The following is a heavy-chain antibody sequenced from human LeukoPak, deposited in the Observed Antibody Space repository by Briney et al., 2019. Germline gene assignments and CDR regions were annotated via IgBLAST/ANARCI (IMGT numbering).Heavy chain of an antibody. J-gene: IGHJ4*02. CDR2: ISSSSSYI. CDR3: AKRGVVIRVFLVGFHKEAYYFES. CDR1: GFTFSSYS. Sequence: GGSLRLSCAASGFTFSSYSMNWVRQAPGKGLEWVSSISSSSSYIYYADSVKGRFTISRDNAKNTLFLQMNSLRVEDTAVYFCAKRGVVIRVFLVGFHKEAYYFESWGQGAQVTVSS. V-gene: IGHV3-21*04. D-gene: IGHD3-3*01.